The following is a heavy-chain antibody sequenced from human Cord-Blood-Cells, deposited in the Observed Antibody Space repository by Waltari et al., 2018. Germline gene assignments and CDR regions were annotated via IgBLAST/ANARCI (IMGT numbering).Heavy chain of an antibody. D-gene: IGHD2-2*01. J-gene: IGHJ5*02. Sequence: QVQLVQSGAEVKKPGASVKVSCKASGYTFTGYYMHWVRQAPGQGLEWMGWINPNSGGTNYAQKFQGWVTMTRDTSISTAYMELSRLRSDDTAVYYCARSGGIYCSSTSCYWFDPWGQGTLVTVSS. V-gene: IGHV1-2*04. CDR2: INPNSGGT. CDR3: ARSGGIYCSSTSCYWFDP. CDR1: GYTFTGYY.